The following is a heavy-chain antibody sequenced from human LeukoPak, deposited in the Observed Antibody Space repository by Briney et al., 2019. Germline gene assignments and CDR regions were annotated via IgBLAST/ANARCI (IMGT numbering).Heavy chain of an antibody. CDR1: GDSISSSNW. CDR2: IYHSGST. CDR3: ARAIFSLAGYDY. V-gene: IGHV4-4*02. Sequence: PSETLSLTCAVSGDSISSSNWWSWVRQPPGKGLEWIGEIYHSGSTNYNPSLKSRVTISVDKSKNQFSLKLSSVTAADTAVYYRARAIFSLAGYDYWGQGTLVTVSS. D-gene: IGHD6-19*01. J-gene: IGHJ4*02.